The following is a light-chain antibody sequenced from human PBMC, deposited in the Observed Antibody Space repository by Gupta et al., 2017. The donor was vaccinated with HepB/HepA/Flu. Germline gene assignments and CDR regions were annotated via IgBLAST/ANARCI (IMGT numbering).Light chain of an antibody. CDR1: QSIDTW. J-gene: IGKJ5*01. CDR3: QQAYRVPPT. V-gene: IGKV1-12*01. Sequence: DLQVTQSPSSVSASVGDRVTISCRASQSIDTWLAWYQQKPGKAPNLLINAAAILQSGVPSRFSGSGSGTDFMLTINSIQPEDGATDFCQQAYRVPPTFGRGTRLEMK. CDR2: AAA.